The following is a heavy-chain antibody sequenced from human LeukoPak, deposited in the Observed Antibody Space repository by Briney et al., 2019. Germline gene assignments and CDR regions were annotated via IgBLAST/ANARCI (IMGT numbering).Heavy chain of an antibody. CDR3: AREIRETVFTRHYYYGIDV. D-gene: IGHD1-1*01. CDR2: IGTVDDT. CDR1: GFTFSTYD. Sequence: GGSLRLSCAASGFTFSTYDMHWVRQVTGKGLEWVSAIGTVDDTYYLGSVKGRFTISRENAKNVLYLQMSSLRVEDTAVYYCAREIRETVFTRHYYYGIDVWGQGTTVTVSS. J-gene: IGHJ6*02. V-gene: IGHV3-13*01.